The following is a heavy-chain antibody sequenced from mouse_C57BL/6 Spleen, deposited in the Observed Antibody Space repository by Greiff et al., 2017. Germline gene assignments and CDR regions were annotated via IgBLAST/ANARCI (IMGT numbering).Heavy chain of an antibody. CDR1: GFTFSSYA. D-gene: IGHD2-1*01. Sequence: EVKPVESGEGLVKPGGSLKLSCAASGFTFSSYAMSWVRQTPEKRLEWVAYISSGGDYIYYADTVKGRFTISRDNARNTLYLQMSSLKSEDTAMSYCARAGGNYGSPYYFDYWGQGTTLTVSS. CDR3: ARAGGNYGSPYYFDY. V-gene: IGHV5S21*01. J-gene: IGHJ2*01. CDR2: ISSGGDYI.